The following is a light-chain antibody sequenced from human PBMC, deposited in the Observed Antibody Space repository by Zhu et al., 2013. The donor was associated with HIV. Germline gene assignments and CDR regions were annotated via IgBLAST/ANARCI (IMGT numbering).Light chain of an antibody. J-gene: IGKJ4*01. CDR1: QSVGSW. CDR3: QQYDSYSLT. V-gene: IGKV1-5*01. CDR2: GAS. Sequence: DIQMTQSPSTLSAFAGDRVTITCRASQSVGSWLAWYQQRPGKAPKLLIYGASSLQTGVSSRFSGSGSGTEFTLTVSSLQPDDFATYYCQQYDSYSLTFGRXDEG.